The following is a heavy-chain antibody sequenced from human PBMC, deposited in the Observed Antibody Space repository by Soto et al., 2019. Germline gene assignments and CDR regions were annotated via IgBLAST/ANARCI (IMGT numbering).Heavy chain of an antibody. V-gene: IGHV1-46*01. CDR1: GYTFTSYY. D-gene: IGHD1-26*01. J-gene: IGHJ3*02. CDR2: INPSGGST. CDR3: ARERRVEVGWELRSGGAFDI. Sequence: QVQLVQSGAEVKKPGASVKVSCKASGYTFTSYYMHWVRQAPGQGLEWMGIINPSGGSTSYAQKFQGRVTMTRDTSTSTVYMELSSLRSEDTAVYYCARERRVEVGWELRSGGAFDIWGQGTMVTVSS.